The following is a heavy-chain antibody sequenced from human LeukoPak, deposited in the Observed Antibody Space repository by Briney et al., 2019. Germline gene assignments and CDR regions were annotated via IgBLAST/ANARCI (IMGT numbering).Heavy chain of an antibody. CDR2: IIPIFGTA. J-gene: IGHJ4*02. D-gene: IGHD2-2*01. V-gene: IGHV1-69*13. CDR1: GGTFSSYA. Sequence: SVKVSCKASGGTFSSYAISWVRQAPGQGLEWMGGIIPIFGTANYAQKFQGRVTITADESASTAYMELSSLRSEDTAVYYCAAVVPAVMGYFDYWGQGTLVTVSS. CDR3: AAVVPAVMGYFDY.